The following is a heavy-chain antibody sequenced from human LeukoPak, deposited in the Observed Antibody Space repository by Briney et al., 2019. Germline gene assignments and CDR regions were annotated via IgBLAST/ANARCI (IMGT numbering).Heavy chain of an antibody. J-gene: IGHJ3*02. CDR3: ASPSTVTTDHDAFDI. Sequence: PGGSLRLSCAASGYTFGDYGMSWVRQVPGKGLEWVSGTNRRGDITGYADFVKGRFTISRDNAKNSLYLQMNSLRVEDTALYHCASPSTVTTDHDAFDIWGQGTMVTVSS. CDR1: GYTFGDYG. D-gene: IGHD4-17*01. V-gene: IGHV3-20*01. CDR2: TNRRGDIT.